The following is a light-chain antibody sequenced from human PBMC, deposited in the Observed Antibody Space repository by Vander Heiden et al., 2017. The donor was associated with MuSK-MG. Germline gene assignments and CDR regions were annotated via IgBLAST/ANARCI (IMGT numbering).Light chain of an antibody. CDR1: SSNIRSNY. V-gene: IGLV1-47*01. Sequence: QSVLTQPPSASGTPGQWVTISCYACSSNIRSNYVYWYQQLSGTAPKHLIYKNNQRPTGVPDRFSGSKSGTSASLAIRGLRSEDEADYYCAAWDDSLKVVGGGTKLTGL. CDR3: AAWDDSLKV. J-gene: IGLJ2*01. CDR2: KNN.